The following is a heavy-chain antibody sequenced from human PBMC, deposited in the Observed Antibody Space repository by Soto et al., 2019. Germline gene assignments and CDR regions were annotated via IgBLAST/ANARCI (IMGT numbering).Heavy chain of an antibody. J-gene: IGHJ1*01. CDR1: GVTFSRYA. V-gene: IGHV3-23*01. D-gene: IGHD6-19*01. Sequence: GGDLRLPYGASGVTFSRYAILLGRHAPGKGLEWVSAISGNGGSTYYADSVKGRFTISRDNSKTTLYLQMNSLRAEDTAVYYCAKDLYGGWSELFYLWGQGTLVTGSS. CDR3: AKDLYGGWSELFYL. CDR2: ISGNGGST.